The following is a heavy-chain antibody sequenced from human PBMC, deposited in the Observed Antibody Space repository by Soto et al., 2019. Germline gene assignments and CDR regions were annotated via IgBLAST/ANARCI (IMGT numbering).Heavy chain of an antibody. J-gene: IGHJ4*02. CDR2: IFYSGST. CDR3: ARAPGDYFDY. Sequence: QVQLQESGPGLVKPSQTLSLTCTVSGGSISSGGYYWSWIRQHPGKGLEWIGYIFYSGSTYYNPSLKSRVNKAVDTSKNQFSLKLSSVTAADTAVYYCARAPGDYFDYWGQGTLVTVSS. CDR1: GGSISSGGYY. V-gene: IGHV4-31*03.